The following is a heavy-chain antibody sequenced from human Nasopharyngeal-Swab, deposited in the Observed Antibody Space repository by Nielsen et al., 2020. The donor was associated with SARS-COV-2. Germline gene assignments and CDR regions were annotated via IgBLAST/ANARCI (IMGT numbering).Heavy chain of an antibody. Sequence: LRLSCTFSGGSISSGDYYWSWIRQPPGKGLEWIGYIYHSGSTYYNPSLKSRVTISVDRSKNQFSLKLSSVTAADTAVYYCATSNPPYYYGSGSYYTDYMDVWGKGTTVTVYS. CDR2: IYHSGST. J-gene: IGHJ6*03. CDR1: GGSISSGDYY. D-gene: IGHD3-10*01. V-gene: IGHV4-30-2*01. CDR3: ATSNPPYYYGSGSYYTDYMDV.